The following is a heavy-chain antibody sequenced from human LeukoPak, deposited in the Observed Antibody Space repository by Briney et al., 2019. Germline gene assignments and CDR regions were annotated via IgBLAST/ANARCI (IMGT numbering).Heavy chain of an antibody. CDR3: ARDGLKDYYDSSGYD. CDR1: GFTFSSYS. D-gene: IGHD3-22*01. Sequence: PGGSLRLSCAASGFTFSSYSMNWVRQAPGKGLEWVSSISSSSSYIYYADSVKGRFTISRDNAKNSLYLQMNSLRVEDTAVYYCARDGLKDYYDSSGYDWGQGTLVTVSS. J-gene: IGHJ4*02. V-gene: IGHV3-21*01. CDR2: ISSSSSYI.